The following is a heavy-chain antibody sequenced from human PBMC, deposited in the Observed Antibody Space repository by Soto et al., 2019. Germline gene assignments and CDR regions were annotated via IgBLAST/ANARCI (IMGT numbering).Heavy chain of an antibody. CDR3: ARGRYNWNDGPY. J-gene: IGHJ4*02. Sequence: PSETLSLTCSFSDGPISNYYWSWIRQPPGKGLEWIGYIYYSGTTKYNPSLKSRFTMSVDASKKQFSLRLTSVTAADTAIYYCARGRYNWNDGPYWGQGTLVTVS. CDR1: DGPISNYY. CDR2: IYYSGTT. V-gene: IGHV4-59*01. D-gene: IGHD1-20*01.